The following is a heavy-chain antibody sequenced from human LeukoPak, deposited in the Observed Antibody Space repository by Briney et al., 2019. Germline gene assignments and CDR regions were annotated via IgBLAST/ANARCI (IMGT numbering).Heavy chain of an antibody. J-gene: IGHJ4*02. Sequence: GGSLRLSCAASGFIFSQYSMNWVRQAPGKGLEWVSYIGRSSSPIYYAGSVKGRFTISRDNAKNSLYLQMNGLRAEDTAVYYCARGPSSQFRTDYWGQGTLVTVSS. CDR3: ARGPSSQFRTDY. D-gene: IGHD2-2*01. V-gene: IGHV3-48*01. CDR2: IGRSSSPI. CDR1: GFIFSQYS.